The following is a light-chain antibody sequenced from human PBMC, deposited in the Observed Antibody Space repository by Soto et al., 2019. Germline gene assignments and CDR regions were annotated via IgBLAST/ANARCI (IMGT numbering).Light chain of an antibody. J-gene: IGKJ4*01. CDR1: QSVSSY. CDR3: QQRSNWPTCLT. V-gene: IGKV3-11*01. CDR2: DAS. Sequence: EIVLTQSPATLSLSPGERATLSCRASQSVSSYLAWYQQKPGQAPRLLIYDASNRATGIPARFSGSGSGTGFTLTISSLEPEEFAVYYCQQRSNWPTCLTFGGGTKVEIK.